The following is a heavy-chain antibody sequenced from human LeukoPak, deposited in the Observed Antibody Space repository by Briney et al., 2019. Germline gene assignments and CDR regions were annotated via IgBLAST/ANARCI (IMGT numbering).Heavy chain of an antibody. J-gene: IGHJ4*02. V-gene: IGHV4-39*01. D-gene: IGHD3-10*01. CDR3: ARYVVYGSGKYYFDY. CDR1: GGSISSNSHY. Sequence: PSETLSLTCTVSGGSISSNSHYWGWIRQTPGKGLEWIGSIFYSGSTYYNPSLKSRVTISVDTSENQFSLKLSSVTAADTAVYYCARYVVYGSGKYYFDYWGQGTLVTVSS. CDR2: IFYSGST.